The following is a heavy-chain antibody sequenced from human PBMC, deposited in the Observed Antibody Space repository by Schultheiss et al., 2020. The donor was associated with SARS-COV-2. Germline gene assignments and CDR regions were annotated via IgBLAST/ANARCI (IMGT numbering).Heavy chain of an antibody. CDR1: GYTFTGYY. CDR2: INPNSGGT. J-gene: IGHJ6*02. D-gene: IGHD6-19*01. Sequence: ASVKVSCKASGYTFTGYYMHWVRQAPGQGLEWMGWINPNSGGTNYAQKFQGRVTMTRDTSISTAYMELSRLRSDDTAVYYCARTVAPRYYYGMDVWGQGTTVTVSS. V-gene: IGHV1-2*02. CDR3: ARTVAPRYYYGMDV.